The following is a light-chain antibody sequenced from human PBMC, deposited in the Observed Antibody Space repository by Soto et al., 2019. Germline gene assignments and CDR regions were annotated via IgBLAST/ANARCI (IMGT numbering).Light chain of an antibody. V-gene: IGLV1-40*01. CDR2: ANN. Sequence: QSVLTQPPSVSGAPGQRVTISCTGSSSNIGAGYDVHWYQQLPGTAPKLLIFANNNRPSGVPDRFSGSKSGTSVSLAITGLQAEDEADYYCQSYDTSLSGWVFGGWTKVTVL. CDR3: QSYDTSLSGWV. J-gene: IGLJ2*01. CDR1: SSNIGAGYD.